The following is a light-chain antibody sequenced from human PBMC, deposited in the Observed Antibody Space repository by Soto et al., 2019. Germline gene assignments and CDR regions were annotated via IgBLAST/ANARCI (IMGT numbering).Light chain of an antibody. CDR2: GNN. J-gene: IGLJ3*02. CDR1: SSNIGSEYV. V-gene: IGLV1-40*01. CDR3: HSYDSRLSASV. Sequence: QSVLTQPPSASGTPGQRVTISCSGSSSNIGSEYVVWYQHLPGTAPKLLIFGNNDRPSGVPDRFSGSNSGTSASLAITGLQAEDEADYYCHSYDSRLSASVFGGGTKVTVL.